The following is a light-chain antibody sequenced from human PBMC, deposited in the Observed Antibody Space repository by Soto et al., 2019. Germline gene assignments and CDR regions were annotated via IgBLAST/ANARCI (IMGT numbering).Light chain of an antibody. CDR1: SSDVGGYNY. CDR2: DVS. J-gene: IGLJ2*01. Sequence: QSALTQPASVSGSPGQSITISCTGTSSDVGGYNYVSWYQQHPGKAPKLMIYDVSNRPSGVSNRFSGSKSGNTASLTISGLQAEDGADYYCCSYSTSSTVIFGGGTKLTVL. V-gene: IGLV2-14*03. CDR3: CSYSTSSTVI.